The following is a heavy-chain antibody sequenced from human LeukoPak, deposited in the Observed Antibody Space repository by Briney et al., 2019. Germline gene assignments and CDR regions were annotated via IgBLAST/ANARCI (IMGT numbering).Heavy chain of an antibody. D-gene: IGHD6-19*01. CDR1: GFTFDDYA. CDR2: LSGDGGST. V-gene: IGHV3-43*02. J-gene: IGHJ4*02. Sequence: GGSLRLSCAASGFTFDDYALHWVRQAPGKGLEWVSLLSGDGGSTYYADSVKGRFTISRDNSKNSLYLQMNSLRTEDTALHYCAKDMSSSGWYSVFDYWGQGTLVTVSS. CDR3: AKDMSSSGWYSVFDY.